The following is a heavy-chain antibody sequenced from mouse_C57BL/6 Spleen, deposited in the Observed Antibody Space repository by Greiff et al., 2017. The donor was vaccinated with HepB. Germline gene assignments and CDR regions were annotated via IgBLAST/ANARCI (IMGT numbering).Heavy chain of an antibody. J-gene: IGHJ4*01. D-gene: IGHD2-2*01. V-gene: IGHV1-34*01. Sequence: VQLQQSGPELVKPGASVKMSCKASGYTFTDYYMHWVKQSHGKSLEWIGYIYPNKGGNGYNQKFKGKATLTVDKSYSTAYMELRSPTSEDSAVYYCARRDGYVYAMDYWGQGTSVTVSS. CDR3: ARRDGYVYAMDY. CDR2: IYPNKGGN. CDR1: GYTFTDYY.